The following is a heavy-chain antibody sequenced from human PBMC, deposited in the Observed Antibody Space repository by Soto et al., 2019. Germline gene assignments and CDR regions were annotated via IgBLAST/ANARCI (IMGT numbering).Heavy chain of an antibody. CDR1: GFTFSSYA. Sequence: EVQLLESGGGLVQPGGSLRLYCAASGFTFSSYAMNWVRRAPGKGLEWVSGITGSGGSTFYADSAKGRFTGSRDNSRDTLFLQMNSLRAEDTAVYYCAKEFSPVARGSFDNWGQGTLVTVSS. J-gene: IGHJ4*02. CDR2: ITGSGGST. CDR3: AKEFSPVARGSFDN. D-gene: IGHD3-10*01. V-gene: IGHV3-23*01.